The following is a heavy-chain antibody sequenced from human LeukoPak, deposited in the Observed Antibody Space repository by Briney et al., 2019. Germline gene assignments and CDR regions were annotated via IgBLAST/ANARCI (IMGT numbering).Heavy chain of an antibody. Sequence: GGSLRLSCAASGFSVRTTYMSWVRQAPGKGLKWVSVLYTGGGTDHADSVKGRFTISRDNSKNTVYLQMNSLRAEDTALYYCAGDKTSSGWYEIDYWGQGTLVTVSS. V-gene: IGHV3-53*01. CDR3: AGDKTSSGWYEIDY. CDR1: GFSVRTTY. CDR2: LYTGGGT. D-gene: IGHD6-19*01. J-gene: IGHJ4*02.